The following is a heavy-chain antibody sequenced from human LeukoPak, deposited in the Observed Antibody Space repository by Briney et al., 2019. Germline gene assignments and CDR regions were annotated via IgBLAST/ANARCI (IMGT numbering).Heavy chain of an antibody. CDR3: AKGTLIAIFGVASLNYFDS. J-gene: IGHJ4*02. D-gene: IGHD3-3*01. CDR2: ISGSGGST. V-gene: IGHV3-23*01. Sequence: PGGSLRLSCAASGFTFSSYAMTWVRQAPGKGLDWVSAISGSGGSTYYADSVKGRFTISRDNSKNTLYLQVSSLRAEDTAVYYCAKGTLIAIFGVASLNYFDSWGQGTLVTVSS. CDR1: GFTFSSYA.